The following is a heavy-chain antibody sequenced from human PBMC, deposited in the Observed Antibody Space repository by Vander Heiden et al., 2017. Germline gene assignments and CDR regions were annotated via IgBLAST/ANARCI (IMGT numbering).Heavy chain of an antibody. Sequence: AMHWVRQAPGKGLEWVAVISYDGSNKYYADSGKCRFTISRDNSKNTLYMQMNRLRAEDTAVYYCARGLLRCYYYYGMDVWGQGTTVTVSS. CDR3: ARGLLRCYYYYGMDV. CDR2: ISYDGSNK. CDR1: A. V-gene: IGHV3-30*01. D-gene: IGHD5-12*01. J-gene: IGHJ6*02.